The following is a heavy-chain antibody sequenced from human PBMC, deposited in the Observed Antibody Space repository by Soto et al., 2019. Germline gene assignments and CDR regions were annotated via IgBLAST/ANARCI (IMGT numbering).Heavy chain of an antibody. D-gene: IGHD2-15*01. Sequence: PGGSLRLSCAASGFTFSTYWMHWVRQAPGKGLVWVSHISNDGSSTNYADSVKGRFTISRDNAKNTLYLQMNSLRAEDTAVYYCGRSTGYVDYWGPGTLVTVSS. CDR1: GFTFSTYW. V-gene: IGHV3-74*01. CDR2: ISNDGSST. CDR3: GRSTGYVDY. J-gene: IGHJ4*02.